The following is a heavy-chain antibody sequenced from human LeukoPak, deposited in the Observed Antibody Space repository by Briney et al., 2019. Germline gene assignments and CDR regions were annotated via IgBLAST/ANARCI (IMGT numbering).Heavy chain of an antibody. J-gene: IGHJ4*02. Sequence: GGSLRLSCAASGFTFSSYWMSWVRQAPGKGLGWVANIKQDGSEKYYVDSVKGRFTISRDNAKNSLYLQMNSLRAEDTAVYCCARGDYYGSGSYYDYWGQGTLVTVSS. D-gene: IGHD3-10*01. CDR3: ARGDYYGSGSYYDY. V-gene: IGHV3-7*01. CDR1: GFTFSSYW. CDR2: IKQDGSEK.